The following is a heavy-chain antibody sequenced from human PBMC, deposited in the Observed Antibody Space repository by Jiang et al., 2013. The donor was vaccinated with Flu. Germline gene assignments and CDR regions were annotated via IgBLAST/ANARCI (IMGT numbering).Heavy chain of an antibody. D-gene: IGHD3-22*01. CDR3: ASYDSSGYYYPFDY. V-gene: IGHV4-59*12. J-gene: IGHJ4*02. CDR2: IYYSGFT. Sequence: SLTCTVSGGSISNYYWSWIRQPPGKGLEWIGHIYYSGFTNYNPSLKSRVTMSVDTSNNQFSLKLSSVTAADTAVYYCASYDSSGYYYPFDYWGQGTLVTVSS. CDR1: GGSISNYY.